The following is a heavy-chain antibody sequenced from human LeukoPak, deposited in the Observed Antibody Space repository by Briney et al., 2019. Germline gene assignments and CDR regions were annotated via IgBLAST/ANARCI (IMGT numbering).Heavy chain of an antibody. J-gene: IGHJ6*03. CDR3: ARRATTVTTAYYYYYMDV. V-gene: IGHV4-39*01. CDR2: VYYGGTT. D-gene: IGHD4-17*01. Sequence: KPSETLSLTCTVSGGSINSRSYYWGWIRQPPGKGLEWIGSVYYGGTTYYNPSLKSRVTISEDTSKNQFSLKLSSVTAADTAVYYCARRATTVTTAYYYYYMDVWGKGTTVTVSS. CDR1: GGSINSRSYY.